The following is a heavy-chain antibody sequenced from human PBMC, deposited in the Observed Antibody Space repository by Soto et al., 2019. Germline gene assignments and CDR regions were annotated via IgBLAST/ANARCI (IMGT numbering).Heavy chain of an antibody. J-gene: IGHJ3*02. Sequence: QVQLVQSGAEVKKPGAAVKVSCKASGYTFTSYYMHWVRQAPGQGHEWMGIINPSGGSTSYAQKFQGRVSMTRDTSTSTVYMELSSLRSEDTAVYYCARSAYSSDDASDIWGQGTMVTVSS. CDR2: INPSGGST. CDR1: GYTFTSYY. CDR3: ARSAYSSDDASDI. D-gene: IGHD6-19*01. V-gene: IGHV1-46*01.